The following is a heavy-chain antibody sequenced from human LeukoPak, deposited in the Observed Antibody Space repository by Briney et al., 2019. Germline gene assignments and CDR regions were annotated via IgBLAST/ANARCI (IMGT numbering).Heavy chain of an antibody. Sequence: ASVKVSCKASGYTFTGSYLHWVRQAPGQGLEWVGWINPNSGATNYPQRFQGRVTMTRDTSITTAYMELSRLISDDTAVYYCARGRTTVTPGDYWGQGTLATVSS. CDR1: GYTFTGSY. D-gene: IGHD4-17*01. CDR3: ARGRTTVTPGDY. J-gene: IGHJ4*02. V-gene: IGHV1-2*02. CDR2: INPNSGAT.